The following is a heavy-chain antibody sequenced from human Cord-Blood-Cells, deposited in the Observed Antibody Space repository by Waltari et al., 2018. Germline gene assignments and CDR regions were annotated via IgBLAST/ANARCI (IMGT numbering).Heavy chain of an antibody. V-gene: IGHV6-1*01. J-gene: IGHJ4*02. CDR1: GDSVSSNSAA. CDR2: THYRSKWYN. Sequence: QVQLQQSGPGLVKPSPTLSLTCALPGDSVSSNSAAWNWLRQSPSRGLEWLGRTHYRSKWYNDYAVSVKSRITINPDTSKNQFSLQLNSVTPEDTAVYYCARGRLRFLEWLSYYFDYWGQGTLVTVSS. CDR3: ARGRLRFLEWLSYYFDY. D-gene: IGHD3-3*01.